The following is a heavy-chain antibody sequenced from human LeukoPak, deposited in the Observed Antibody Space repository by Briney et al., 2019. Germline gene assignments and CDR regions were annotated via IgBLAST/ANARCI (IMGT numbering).Heavy chain of an antibody. J-gene: IGHJ4*02. CDR2: IYPGDPDT. CDR3: ATDVAETSIT. CDR1: GDKFTNYW. V-gene: IGHV5-51*01. D-gene: IGHD2-15*01. Sequence: GAALQISSKGSGDKFTNYWIAWWRRLPGKGLVWMGNIYPGDPDTRYGPSFQGQVTLSVDKSISVAFLQWSSLKASDTATYYCATDVAETSITWGQGTLVTVSS.